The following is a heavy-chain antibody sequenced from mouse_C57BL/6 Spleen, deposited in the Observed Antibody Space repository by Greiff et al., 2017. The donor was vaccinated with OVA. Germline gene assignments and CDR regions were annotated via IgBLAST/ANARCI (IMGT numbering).Heavy chain of an antibody. CDR1: GYTFTSYW. V-gene: IGHV1-69*01. J-gene: IGHJ3*01. D-gene: IGHD3-3*01. CDR2: IDPSDSYT. CDR3: ERSEGTRFAY. Sequence: QVQLQQPGAELVMPGASVKLSCKASGYTFTSYWMHWVKQRPGQGLEWIGEIDPSDSYTNYNQKFKGKSTLTVDKSSSTAYMQLSSLTSEDSAVYYCERSEGTRFAYWGQGTLVTVSA.